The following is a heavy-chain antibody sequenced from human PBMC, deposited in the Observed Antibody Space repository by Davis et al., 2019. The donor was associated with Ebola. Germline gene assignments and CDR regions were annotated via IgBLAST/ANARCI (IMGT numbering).Heavy chain of an antibody. D-gene: IGHD2-2*01. CDR1: GFTFSSYW. CDR3: AREPTEYCSSTSCYLYYYYGMDV. J-gene: IGHJ6*02. Sequence: PGGSLRLSCAASGFTFSSYWMHWVRQAPGKGLVWVSRINSDGSSTSYADSVKGRFTISRDNAKNSLYLQMNSLRAEDTAVYYCAREPTEYCSSTSCYLYYYYGMDVWGQGTTVTVSS. V-gene: IGHV3-74*01. CDR2: INSDGSST.